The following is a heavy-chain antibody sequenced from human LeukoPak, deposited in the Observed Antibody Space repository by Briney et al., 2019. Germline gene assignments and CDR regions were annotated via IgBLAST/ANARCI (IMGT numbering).Heavy chain of an antibody. Sequence: GSLRLSCAASGFTFISYGMHWVRQAPGKGLEWVAVISYDGSNKYYADSVKGRFTISRDNSKNTLYLQMNSLRAEDTAVYYCAKGVVSGYESDYWGQGTLVTVSS. CDR1: GFTFISYG. D-gene: IGHD5-12*01. CDR2: ISYDGSNK. V-gene: IGHV3-30*18. J-gene: IGHJ4*02. CDR3: AKGVVSGYESDY.